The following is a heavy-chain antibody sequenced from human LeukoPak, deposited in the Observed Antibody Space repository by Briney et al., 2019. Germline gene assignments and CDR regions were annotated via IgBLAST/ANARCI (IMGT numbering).Heavy chain of an antibody. V-gene: IGHV1-69*04. CDR3: AIPTYYYDSSGYEDAFDT. CDR2: IIPILGVA. CDR1: GGTFSSYA. J-gene: IGHJ3*02. D-gene: IGHD3-22*01. Sequence: ASVKVSCKASGGTFSSYAISWVRQAPGQGLEWMGRIIPILGVANYAQKFQGRVTITADKSTSTAYMELSSLRSEDTAVYYCAIPTYYYDSSGYEDAFDTWGQGTMVTVSS.